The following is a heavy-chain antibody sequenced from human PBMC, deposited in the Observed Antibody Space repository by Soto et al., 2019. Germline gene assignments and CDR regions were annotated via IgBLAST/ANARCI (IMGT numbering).Heavy chain of an antibody. J-gene: IGHJ4*02. CDR1: GFTFRIYA. CDR2: IRAHNGDA. V-gene: IGHV1-18*04. Sequence: QVLLMQSGGEVKKPGDSVKVSCKASGFTFRIYAIAWVRQAPGQGLEWMGWIRAHNGDANYAQNFQDRVTMTADTSTNTAYLELRSLGTDDTAVYYCARLTGFISPFPDSWGQGTLVSVSS. CDR3: ARLTGFISPFPDS. D-gene: IGHD3-16*02.